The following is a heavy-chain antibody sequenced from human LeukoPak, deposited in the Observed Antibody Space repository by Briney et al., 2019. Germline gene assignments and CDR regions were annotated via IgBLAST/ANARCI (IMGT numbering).Heavy chain of an antibody. V-gene: IGHV3-15*01. Sequence: PGGSLRLSCAASGFTFSNAWMTWVRQAPGKGLEGVGRSKTKTDGGTTDYAAPVKGRFTISRDDSENTLYLQMNSLKTEDTAVYYCATHLGEDGYNYWYINYWGQGTLVTVSS. J-gene: IGHJ4*02. CDR2: SKTKTDGGTT. CDR3: ATHLGEDGYNYWYINY. D-gene: IGHD5-24*01. CDR1: GFTFSNAW.